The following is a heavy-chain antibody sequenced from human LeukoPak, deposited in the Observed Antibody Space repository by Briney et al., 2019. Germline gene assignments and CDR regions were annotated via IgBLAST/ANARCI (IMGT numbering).Heavy chain of an antibody. CDR1: GITLSNYG. CDR3: AKRGVVIRVVLVGFHKEAYYFDS. CDR2: ISGSGGRT. Sequence: PSEGSLRLSCAVSGITLSNYGMSWVRQAPGKGLEWVAGISGSGGRTSYADSVKGRFTISRDSPKNTLYLQMNSLRAEDTAVYFCAKRGVVIRVVLVGFHKEAYYFDSWGQGALVTVSS. D-gene: IGHD3-10*01. V-gene: IGHV3-23*01. J-gene: IGHJ4*02.